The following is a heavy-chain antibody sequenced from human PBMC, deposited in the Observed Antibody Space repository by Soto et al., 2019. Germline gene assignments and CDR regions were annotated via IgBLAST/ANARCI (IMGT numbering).Heavy chain of an antibody. J-gene: IGHJ6*02. V-gene: IGHV3-23*01. Sequence: EVQLLESGGGLVQPGGSLRLSCAASGFTFSNYAMSWVRQAPGKGLEWVSAMSGSGSSTYYADSVKGRFTISRDNSRNSLYLQMNSLRAEDTAVYYCARDNGPPGVVIYYYYGMDVWGQGTTVTVSS. D-gene: IGHD3-3*01. CDR1: GFTFSNYA. CDR3: ARDNGPPGVVIYYYYGMDV. CDR2: MSGSGSST.